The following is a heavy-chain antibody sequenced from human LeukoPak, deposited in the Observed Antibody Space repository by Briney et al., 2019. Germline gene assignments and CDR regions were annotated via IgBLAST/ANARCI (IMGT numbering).Heavy chain of an antibody. CDR1: GYTFTGYY. D-gene: IGHD3-10*01. V-gene: IGHV1-2*02. J-gene: IGHJ6*03. CDR2: INPNSGGT. Sequence: ASVKVSCKASGYTFTGYYMHWVRQAPGQGLEWMGWINPNSGGTNYAQKFQGRVTMTRDTSISTAYMELSRLRSDDTAVYYCASGSALTMVRGVSSYYYYMDVWGKGTTVTVSS. CDR3: ASGSALTMVRGVSSYYYYMDV.